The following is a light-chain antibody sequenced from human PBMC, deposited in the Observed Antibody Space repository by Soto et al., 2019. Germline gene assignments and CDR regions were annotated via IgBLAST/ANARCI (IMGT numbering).Light chain of an antibody. CDR2: EVS. CDR3: SSYTSSSTLVV. V-gene: IGLV2-14*01. Sequence: QSVLTQPPSVSAAPGQKVTVSCSGSSSNIGNNDVSWYQQHPGKAPKLMIYEVSNRPSGVSNRFSGSKSGNTASLTISGLQAEDEADYYCSSYTSSSTLVVFGGGTKLTVL. J-gene: IGLJ2*01. CDR1: SSNIGNND.